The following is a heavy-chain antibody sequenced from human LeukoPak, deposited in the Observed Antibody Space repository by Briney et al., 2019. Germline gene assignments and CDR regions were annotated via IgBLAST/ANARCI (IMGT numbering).Heavy chain of an antibody. Sequence: ASVKVSCKASGYTFTGYYIHWVRQAPGQGLEWMGIINPSGGSTSYAQKFQGRVTMTRDMSTSTVYMELSSLRSEDTAVYYCARGDYYDSSGYYLWSYYYYYMDVWGKGTTVTVSS. CDR3: ARGDYYDSSGYYLWSYYYYYMDV. CDR1: GYTFTGYY. D-gene: IGHD3-22*01. V-gene: IGHV1-46*01. J-gene: IGHJ6*03. CDR2: INPSGGST.